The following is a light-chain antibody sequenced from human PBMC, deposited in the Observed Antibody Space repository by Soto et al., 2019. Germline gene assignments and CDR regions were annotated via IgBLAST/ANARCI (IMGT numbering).Light chain of an antibody. CDR2: GAS. V-gene: IGKV3-20*01. Sequence: EIVLTQSPGTLSLSPGERATLSFRASQSVGSTYLAWYQQKPGQAPRLLIYGASNRATGIPDRFSGSGSGTDFTLTIIRLEPEDFAVYYCQQYGSSSWTFGQGTKVDIK. CDR1: QSVGSTY. J-gene: IGKJ1*01. CDR3: QQYGSSSWT.